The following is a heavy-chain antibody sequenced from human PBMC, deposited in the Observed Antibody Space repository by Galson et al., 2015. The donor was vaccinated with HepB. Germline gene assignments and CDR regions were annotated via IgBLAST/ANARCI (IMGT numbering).Heavy chain of an antibody. CDR1: GYTFTSNG. CDR2: ISAYGGNT. CDR3: VRDRDYRFDY. Sequence: SVKVSCKASGYTFTSNGISWVRQTPRQGLEWLGWISAYGGNTKYAQKYQGRITLTRDTSTSTAYVELRSLRSDDTAVYYCVRDRDYRFDYWGQGTLVTVSS. J-gene: IGHJ4*02. D-gene: IGHD4/OR15-4a*01. V-gene: IGHV1-18*04.